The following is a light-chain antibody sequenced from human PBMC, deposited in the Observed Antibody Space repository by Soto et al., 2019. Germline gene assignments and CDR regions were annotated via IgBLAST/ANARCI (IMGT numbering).Light chain of an antibody. CDR1: SSDVGGYNY. V-gene: IGLV2-14*01. J-gene: IGLJ1*01. Sequence: QSALTQPASVSGSPGQSITISCTGTSSDVGGYNYVSWYQQHPGKAPKLMIYEVSNRPSGVSNRFSGSKSGNTASLTISGLQAEDEADYYRSSYTSSSTYVFGTGPKVTVL. CDR3: SSYTSSSTYV. CDR2: EVS.